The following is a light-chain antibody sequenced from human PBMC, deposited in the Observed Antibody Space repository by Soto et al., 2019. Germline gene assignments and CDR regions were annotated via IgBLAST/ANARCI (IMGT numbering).Light chain of an antibody. CDR1: SSNIGNNY. CDR2: DNN. V-gene: IGLV1-51*01. Sequence: QSVLTQPPSVSAAPRQTVTISCSRSSSNIGNNYVSWYHRVPGTAPKLLIYDNNERPSGIPDRFSGSKSGTSATLDITGLQTGDEGDYYCGTWDSRLRLVVFGGGTKVTVL. CDR3: GTWDSRLRLVV. J-gene: IGLJ2*01.